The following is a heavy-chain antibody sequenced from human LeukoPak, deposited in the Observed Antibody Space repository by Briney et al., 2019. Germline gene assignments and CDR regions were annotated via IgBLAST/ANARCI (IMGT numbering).Heavy chain of an antibody. Sequence: PGGSLRLSCAASGFTFGSYGMNWVRQAPGKGLEWVSTLSAGGETAHYADSVKGRFTIYRDNPQNTLYLQMNSLRGDDTALYYCAFSPLGNNYGNAYWGQGTLVTVSS. V-gene: IGHV3-23*01. D-gene: IGHD1/OR15-1a*01. J-gene: IGHJ4*02. CDR2: LSAGGETA. CDR1: GFTFGSYG. CDR3: AFSPLGNNYGNAY.